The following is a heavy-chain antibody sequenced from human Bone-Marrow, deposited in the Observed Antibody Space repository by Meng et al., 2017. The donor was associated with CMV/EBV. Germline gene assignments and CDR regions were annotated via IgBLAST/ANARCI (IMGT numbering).Heavy chain of an antibody. CDR2: INPKSNSGGT. Sequence: KASGSTFLDSYLPWVRQAPGQGLEWMGWINPKSNSGGTNYTQKFQGRVTMARDTSISTAYMGLSSLRSDDTAMYCCARGVYSHGYDFWGQGTLVTVSS. CDR1: GSTFLDSY. V-gene: IGHV1-2*02. CDR3: ARGVYSHGYDF. J-gene: IGHJ4*02. D-gene: IGHD5-18*01.